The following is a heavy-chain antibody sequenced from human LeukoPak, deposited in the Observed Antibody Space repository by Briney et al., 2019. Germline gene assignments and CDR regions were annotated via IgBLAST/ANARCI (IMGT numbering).Heavy chain of an antibody. CDR3: ARGRAYDYVSSPPGAFADY. D-gene: IGHD3-22*01. Sequence: SETLSLTCTASGVSISSGGYYWSWIRQHPGKGLEWIGHINYSGNTYYSPSLQSRGTISLDRSKNQFSLKLSSVTAADTAVYYCARGRAYDYVSSPPGAFADYWGQGALVTVTS. J-gene: IGHJ4*02. CDR1: GVSISSGGYY. CDR2: INYSGNT. V-gene: IGHV4-31*03.